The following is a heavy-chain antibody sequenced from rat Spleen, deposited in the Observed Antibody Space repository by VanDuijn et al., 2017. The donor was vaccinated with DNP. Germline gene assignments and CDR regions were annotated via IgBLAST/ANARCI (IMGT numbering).Heavy chain of an antibody. CDR2: IWSGGST. D-gene: IGHD4-3*01. CDR1: GFSLTSYG. Sequence: QVQLKESGPGLVQPSQTLSLTCTVSGFSLTSYGVSWVRQPPGKGLEWIGAIWSGGSTDYNSGLKSRLSISRDTSKSQVFLKMNSRQTEDTAIYFCTRSLGVGPDYWGQGVMVTVSS. CDR3: TRSLGVGPDY. V-gene: IGHV2-15*01. J-gene: IGHJ2*01.